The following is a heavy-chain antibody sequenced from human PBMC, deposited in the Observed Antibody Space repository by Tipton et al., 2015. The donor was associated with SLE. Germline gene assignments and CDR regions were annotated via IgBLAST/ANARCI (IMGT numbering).Heavy chain of an antibody. CDR2: INWNGGST. CDR3: ARGGYSGSYWDAFDI. V-gene: IGHV3-20*04. CDR1: GFTVSSNY. D-gene: IGHD1-26*01. J-gene: IGHJ3*02. Sequence: SLRLSCAASGFTVSSNYMSWVRQAPGKGLEWVSGINWNGGSTGYADSVKGRFTISRDNAKNSLYLQMNSLRAEDTAVYYCARGGYSGSYWDAFDIWGQGTMVTVSS.